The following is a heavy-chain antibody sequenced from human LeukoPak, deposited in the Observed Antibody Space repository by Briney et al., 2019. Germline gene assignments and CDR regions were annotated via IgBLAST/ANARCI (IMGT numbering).Heavy chain of an antibody. D-gene: IGHD3-10*01. CDR2: INHSGST. CDR1: GGSFSGYY. CDR3: ARGPYYGSGSYHRKGWFDP. J-gene: IGHJ5*02. Sequence: SGTLSLTCAVYGGSFSGYYWSWIRQPPGKGLEWMGEINHSGSTNYNPSLKSRVTISVDTSKNQFSLKLSSVTAADTAVYYCARGPYYGSGSYHRKGWFDPWGQGTLVTVPS. V-gene: IGHV4-34*01.